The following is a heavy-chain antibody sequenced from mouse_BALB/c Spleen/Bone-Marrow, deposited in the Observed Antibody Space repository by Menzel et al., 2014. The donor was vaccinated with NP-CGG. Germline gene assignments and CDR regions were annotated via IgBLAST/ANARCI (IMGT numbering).Heavy chain of an antibody. Sequence: VQLHQSGAELVRPGASVKLSCKPSGYIYTSYWIHWVKQRSGQGLEWIARIYPGTGSTSYNEKFKGKATLTADKSSSTAHRQRSSLKSEDAAVYFCAQTVRAFFAYWGQGTLVAGSA. CDR2: IYPGTGST. J-gene: IGHJ3*01. CDR1: GYIYTSYW. V-gene: IGHV1-76*01. D-gene: IGHD3-2*01. CDR3: AQTVRAFFAY.